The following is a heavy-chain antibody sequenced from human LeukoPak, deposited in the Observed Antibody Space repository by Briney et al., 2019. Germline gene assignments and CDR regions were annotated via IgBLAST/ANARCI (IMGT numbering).Heavy chain of an antibody. Sequence: ASVKVSCKASGYTLTDYYMHWVRQAPGQGLEWMGWINPNSGGTNYTQKFQGRVTMTRDTSISTAYMELSRLRSDDTAVYYCARGGENYSYGYGYWGQGTLVTVSS. D-gene: IGHD5-18*01. CDR2: INPNSGGT. CDR3: ARGGENYSYGYGY. V-gene: IGHV1-2*02. CDR1: GYTLTDYY. J-gene: IGHJ4*02.